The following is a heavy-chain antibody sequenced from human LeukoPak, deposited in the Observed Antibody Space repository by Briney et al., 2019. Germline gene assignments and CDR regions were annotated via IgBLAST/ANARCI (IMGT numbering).Heavy chain of an antibody. Sequence: SETLSLTCTVSGGSISSSSYYWGWIRQPPGKGLEWIGSIYYSGSTYYNPSLKSRVTISVDTSKNQFSLKLSSVTAADTAVYYCASSGSYGLYYYYMDVWGKGTTVTVSS. CDR1: GGSISSSSYY. V-gene: IGHV4-39*07. J-gene: IGHJ6*03. D-gene: IGHD3-10*01. CDR2: IYYSGST. CDR3: ASSGSYGLYYYYMDV.